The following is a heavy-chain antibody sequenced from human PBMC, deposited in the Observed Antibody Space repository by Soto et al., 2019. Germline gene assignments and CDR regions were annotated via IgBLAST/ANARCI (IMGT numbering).Heavy chain of an antibody. Sequence: GESLKISCKGSGYSFTSYWIGWVRQMPGKGLEWMGIIYPGDSDTRYSPSFQGQVTISADKSINTAYLQWSSLKASDTAMYYCARGLPPKRYRATYYLDYWGQGTLVTVSS. CDR3: ARGLPPKRYRATYYLDY. CDR2: IYPGDSDT. V-gene: IGHV5-51*01. D-gene: IGHD1-26*01. J-gene: IGHJ4*02. CDR1: GYSFTSYW.